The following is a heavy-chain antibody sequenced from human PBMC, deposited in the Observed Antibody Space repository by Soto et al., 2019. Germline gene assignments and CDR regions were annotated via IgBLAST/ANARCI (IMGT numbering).Heavy chain of an antibody. CDR3: ARPAVRYFYWLLPVDATEYFDL. Sequence: QVQLVQSGAEVKKPGASVKVSCKASGYTFTSYGISWVRQAPGQGLEWMGWISAYNGNTNYAQKLQGRVSMTTETSTSTAYMELRSLRSDDTAVYYCARPAVRYFYWLLPVDATEYFDLWGRGTLVTVSS. J-gene: IGHJ2*01. D-gene: IGHD3-9*01. V-gene: IGHV1-18*01. CDR2: ISAYNGNT. CDR1: GYTFTSYG.